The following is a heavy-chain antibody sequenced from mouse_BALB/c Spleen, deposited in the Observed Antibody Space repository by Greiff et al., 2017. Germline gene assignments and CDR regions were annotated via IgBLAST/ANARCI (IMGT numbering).Heavy chain of an antibody. CDR2: INPDSSTI. D-gene: IGHD6-1*01. Sequence: EVKLMESGGGLVQPGGSLKLSCAASGFAFSRYWMSWVRQAPGKGLEWIGEINPDSSTINYTPSLKDKFIISRDNAKNTLYLQMSKVRSEDTALYYCARAPRAMDYWGQGTSVTVSS. CDR1: GFAFSRYW. J-gene: IGHJ4*01. CDR3: ARAPRAMDY. V-gene: IGHV4-1*02.